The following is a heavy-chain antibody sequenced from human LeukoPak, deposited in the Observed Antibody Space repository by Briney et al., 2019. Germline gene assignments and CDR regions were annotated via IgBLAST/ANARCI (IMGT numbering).Heavy chain of an antibody. D-gene: IGHD6-13*01. J-gene: IGHJ4*02. CDR1: GYSFTSYW. CDR2: IYPGDSDT. Sequence: GESLQISCKGSGYSFTSYWIGWVRQMPGKGLEWMGIIYPGDSDTRYSPSFQGQVTISADKSISTAYLQWSSLKASDTAMYYCARTGYSSSWYEGSFDCWGQGTLVTVSS. V-gene: IGHV5-51*01. CDR3: ARTGYSSSWYEGSFDC.